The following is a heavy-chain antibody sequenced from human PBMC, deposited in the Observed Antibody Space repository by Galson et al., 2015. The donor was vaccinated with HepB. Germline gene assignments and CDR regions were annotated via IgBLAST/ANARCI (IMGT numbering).Heavy chain of an antibody. V-gene: IGHV3-13*01. D-gene: IGHD4-17*01. Sequence: SLRLSCAASGFTFSSYDMHWVRQATGKGLEWVSAIGTAGDTYYPGSVKGRFTISRENAKNSLYLQMNSLRAGDTAVYYCARAVYGDYGGGYYFDYWGQGTLVTVSS. CDR2: IGTAGDT. J-gene: IGHJ4*02. CDR1: GFTFSSYD. CDR3: ARAVYGDYGGGYYFDY.